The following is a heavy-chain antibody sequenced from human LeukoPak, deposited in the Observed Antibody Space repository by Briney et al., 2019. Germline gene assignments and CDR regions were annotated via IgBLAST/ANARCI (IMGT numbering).Heavy chain of an antibody. CDR2: ISGSGGTT. D-gene: IGHD7-27*01. CDR1: GFTFSSYA. Sequence: HSGGSLRLSCAASGFTFSSYAMSWVRQAPGKGLEWVSGISGSGGTTYYADSVKGRFTISRDNAKNSLYLQMNSLRAEDTAVYYCARELGTGLDYRGQGTLVTVSS. V-gene: IGHV3-23*01. J-gene: IGHJ4*02. CDR3: ARELGTGLDY.